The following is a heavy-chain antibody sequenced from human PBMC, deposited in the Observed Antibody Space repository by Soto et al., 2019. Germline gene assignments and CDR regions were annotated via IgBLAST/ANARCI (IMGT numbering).Heavy chain of an antibody. D-gene: IGHD3-10*01. CDR2: ISGSGGST. J-gene: IGHJ2*01. V-gene: IGHV3-23*01. Sequence: KGLEWVSAISGSGGSTYYADSVKGRFTISRDNSKNTLYLQMNSLRAEDTAVYYCFYFQAEDAIRGRGTVSAFLLNRSSDL. CDR3: FYFQAEDAIRGRGTVSAFLLNRSSDL.